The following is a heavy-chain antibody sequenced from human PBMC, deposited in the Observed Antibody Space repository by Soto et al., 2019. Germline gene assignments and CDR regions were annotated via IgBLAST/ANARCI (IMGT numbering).Heavy chain of an antibody. CDR2: IKEDGSRK. CDR1: GFTFSNYW. D-gene: IGHD2-8*01. V-gene: IGHV3-7*01. Sequence: GGSLRLSCAASGFTFSNYWMSWVRQAPGKGLEWVANIKEDGSRKYYVDSVKGRFTISRDNAKNSLYLQMNSLRAEDTAVYYCARDPPRTKMIEPDHWGQGTLVTVSS. J-gene: IGHJ5*02. CDR3: ARDPPRTKMIEPDH.